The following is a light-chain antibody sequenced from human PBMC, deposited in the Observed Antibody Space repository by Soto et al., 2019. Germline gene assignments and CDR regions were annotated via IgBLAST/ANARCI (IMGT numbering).Light chain of an antibody. CDR2: QDD. Sequence: SYELTQPPSVSVSPGQTAPITCSGDRLWDKYACWYLQKPGQSPLLVIYQDDKRPSGIPERFSGSTSGNTATLTISGTQAMDEADYYCQAWDSGTLVFGGGTKLTVL. J-gene: IGLJ2*01. CDR3: QAWDSGTLV. V-gene: IGLV3-1*01. CDR1: RLWDKY.